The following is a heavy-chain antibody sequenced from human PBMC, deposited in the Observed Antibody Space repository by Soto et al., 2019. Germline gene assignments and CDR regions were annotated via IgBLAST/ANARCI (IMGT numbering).Heavy chain of an antibody. V-gene: IGHV4-34*01. CDR1: GGSFSDYY. CDR2: ITHSGST. J-gene: IGHJ6*02. D-gene: IGHD3-10*01. Sequence: PSETLSLTCALYGGSFSDYYWGWIRQPPGKGLECIGEITHSGSTNYNPSLKSRVTLSVDTSKNQFSLNLTSVTAEDTAVYYCARGLRASFGVRLSYYYYGMDVCGQGTTVTFSS. CDR3: ARGLRASFGVRLSYYYYGMDV.